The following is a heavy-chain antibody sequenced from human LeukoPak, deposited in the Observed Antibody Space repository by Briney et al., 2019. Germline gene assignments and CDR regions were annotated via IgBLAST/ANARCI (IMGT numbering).Heavy chain of an antibody. CDR1: GGSISSYY. CDR2: IYYSGST. D-gene: IGHD1-26*01. Sequence: SESLSLTCTVSGGSISSYYWSWIRQPPGKGLEWIGYIYYSGSTNYNPSLESRVTISVDTSKNQFSLKLSSVTAADTAVYYCARHGVGATDYWGQGTLVTVSS. J-gene: IGHJ4*02. V-gene: IGHV4-59*08. CDR3: ARHGVGATDY.